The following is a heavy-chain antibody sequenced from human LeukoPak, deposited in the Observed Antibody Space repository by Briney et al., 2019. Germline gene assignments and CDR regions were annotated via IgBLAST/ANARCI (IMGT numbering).Heavy chain of an antibody. Sequence: PGRSLRLSCAASGFTFSSYAMHWVRQAPGKGLEYVSAISSNGGSTYYANSVKGRFTISRDNSKNTLYLQMGSLRAEDMAVYCCARDSGYYYGSGSYYKWDYYYYYMDVWGKGTTVTVSS. CDR2: ISSNGGST. CDR3: ARDSGYYYGSGSYYKWDYYYYYMDV. D-gene: IGHD3-10*01. CDR1: GFTFSSYA. V-gene: IGHV3-64*01. J-gene: IGHJ6*03.